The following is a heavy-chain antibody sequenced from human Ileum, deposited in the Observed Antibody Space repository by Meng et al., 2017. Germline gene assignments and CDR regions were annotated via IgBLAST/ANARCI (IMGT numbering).Heavy chain of an antibody. CDR3: ARVVSSGTFGDWFDP. J-gene: IGHJ5*02. V-gene: IGHV1-8*01. CDR1: GYTFTSYD. CDR2: MSPNRGNT. Sequence: QVQLVQSEAEVRKPGASVKVSCRASGYTFTSYDIHWVRQAPGQGLEWMGWMSPNRGNTGYSQNFQGRVTLTRSTPLRTVYMELSSLQSEDTAVYYCARVVSSGTFGDWFDPWGQGTLVTVSS. D-gene: IGHD3-10*01.